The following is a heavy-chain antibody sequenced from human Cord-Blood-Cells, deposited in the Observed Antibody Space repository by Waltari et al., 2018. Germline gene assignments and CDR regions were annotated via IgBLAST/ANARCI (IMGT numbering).Heavy chain of an antibody. D-gene: IGHD2-21*01. CDR1: GFTVSSNY. CDR2: IYSGGRT. CDR3: ARDVLWGYYWYFDL. J-gene: IGHJ2*01. Sequence: EVQLVESGGGLIQPGGSLRLSCAASGFTVSSNYMSWVRQAPGKGLEWVSVIYSGGRTYYADAVKVRFTISRDNSKNTLYLQMNSLRAEDTAVYYCARDVLWGYYWYFDLWGRGTLVTVSS. V-gene: IGHV3-53*01.